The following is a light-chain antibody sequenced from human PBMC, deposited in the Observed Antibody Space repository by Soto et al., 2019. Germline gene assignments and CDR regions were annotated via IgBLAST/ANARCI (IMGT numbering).Light chain of an antibody. Sequence: EIVLTQSPGTLSLSPGERATLSCRASQSVSSYLAWYQQKPGQAPRLLIYGASTRATGIPDRFSGSGSGTDFTLTISRLEPEDFAVFYCQQYGSSLPWTFGQATKVDIK. J-gene: IGKJ1*01. CDR2: GAS. V-gene: IGKV3-20*01. CDR3: QQYGSSLPWT. CDR1: QSVSSY.